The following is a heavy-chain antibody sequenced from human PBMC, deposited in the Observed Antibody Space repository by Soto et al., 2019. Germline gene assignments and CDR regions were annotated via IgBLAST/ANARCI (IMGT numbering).Heavy chain of an antibody. CDR3: ARDRGVYLSLLPQWRDYYYGMDV. Sequence: ASVKVSCKASGYTFTGYYMHWVRQAPGQGLEWMGWINPNSGGTNYAQKFQGWVTMTRDTSISTAYMELSRLRSDDTAVYYCARDRGVYLSLLPQWRDYYYGMDVWGQGTTVTVSS. V-gene: IGHV1-2*04. J-gene: IGHJ6*02. D-gene: IGHD6-19*01. CDR1: GYTFTGYY. CDR2: INPNSGGT.